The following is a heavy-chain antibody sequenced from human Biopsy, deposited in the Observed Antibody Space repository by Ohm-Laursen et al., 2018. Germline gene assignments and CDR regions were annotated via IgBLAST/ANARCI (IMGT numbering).Heavy chain of an antibody. CDR1: GFTFATYG. Sequence: GSLRLSCTAFGFTFATYGMSWVRQAPGKGLEWVSGISRSGNSTYYAGSVKGRFTTSRDNSKNTLYLQLNSLRVDDTAVYYCAKDRRTMRIWYFDLWGRGTLVTVSS. CDR2: ISRSGNST. V-gene: IGHV3-23*01. J-gene: IGHJ2*01. CDR3: AKDRRTMRIWYFDL. D-gene: IGHD4/OR15-4a*01.